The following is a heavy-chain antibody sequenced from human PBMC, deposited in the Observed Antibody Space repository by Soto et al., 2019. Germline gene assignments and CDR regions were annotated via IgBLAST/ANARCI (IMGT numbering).Heavy chain of an antibody. CDR2: IYYRGST. V-gene: IGHV4-59*01. Sequence: LQTLSVSSSVAWGSSSGYYWSRIRQPPGKGLEWIGYIYYRGSTNYNPSLKSRVTISVDTSKNQFSLKLSSVTAADTAVYYCAREPQYSYGLASHYDGMAVWGHGTTDTVSS. D-gene: IGHD5-18*01. CDR3: AREPQYSYGLASHYDGMAV. J-gene: IGHJ6*02. CDR1: WGSSSGYY.